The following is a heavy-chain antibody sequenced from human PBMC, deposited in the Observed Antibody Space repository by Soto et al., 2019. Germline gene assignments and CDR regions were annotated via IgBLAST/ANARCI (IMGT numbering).Heavy chain of an antibody. D-gene: IGHD6-13*01. CDR3: AKDPLSSSWSYPFDY. CDR2: ISGSGGST. Sequence: GGSLRLSCTTSGFTVSSSHMTWVRQAPGKGLEWVSAISGSGGSTYYADSVKGRFTISRDNSKNTLYLQMNSLRAEDTAVYYYAKDPLSSSWSYPFDYWGQGTLVTVSS. V-gene: IGHV3-23*01. J-gene: IGHJ4*02. CDR1: GFTVSSSH.